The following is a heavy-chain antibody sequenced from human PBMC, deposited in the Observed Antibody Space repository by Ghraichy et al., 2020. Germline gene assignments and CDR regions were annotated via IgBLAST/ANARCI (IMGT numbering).Heavy chain of an antibody. J-gene: IGHJ3*02. CDR2: IKQDGGEK. CDR3: ARIHYYDSSGYYLDGFDI. CDR1: GFTFGTYW. V-gene: IGHV3-7*03. D-gene: IGHD3-22*01. Sequence: GGSLRLSCAASGFTFGTYWMTWVRQAPGKGLEWVANIKQDGGEKYYVDSVKGRFTISRDNAKNSLYLQMNSLRAEDTAVYYCARIHYYDSSGYYLDGFDIWGRGTMVTVSS.